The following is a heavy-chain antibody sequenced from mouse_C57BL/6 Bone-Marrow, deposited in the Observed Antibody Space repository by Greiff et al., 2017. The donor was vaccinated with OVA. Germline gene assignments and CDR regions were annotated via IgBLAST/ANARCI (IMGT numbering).Heavy chain of an antibody. J-gene: IGHJ2*01. D-gene: IGHD1-1*01. CDR2: FHPYNDDT. CDR3: ARGYYGSSYVYYFDY. V-gene: IGHV1-47*01. CDR1: GYTFTTYP. Sequence: QVQLQQSGAELVKPGASVKMSCKASGYTFTTYPIEWMKQNHGKSLEWIGNFHPYNDDTKYNEKFKGKATLTVEQSSSTVYLELSRLTSDDSAVYYCARGYYGSSYVYYFDYWGQGTTLTVSS.